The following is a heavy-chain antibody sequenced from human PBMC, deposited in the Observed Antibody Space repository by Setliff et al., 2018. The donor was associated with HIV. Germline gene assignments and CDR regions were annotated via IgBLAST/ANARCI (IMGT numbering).Heavy chain of an antibody. V-gene: IGHV1-18*01. Sequence: ASVKVSCKASGYTFTSYGISWVRQAPGQGLEWMGWISAYSGNTKFAQQFQGRVTMTRSTSLSTAYMELSRLRSDDTAVYYCARLRRGRATVTTGGMDVWGQGTTVTVSS. J-gene: IGHJ6*02. CDR2: ISAYSGNT. CDR3: ARLRRGRATVTTGGMDV. CDR1: GYTFTSYG. D-gene: IGHD4-17*01.